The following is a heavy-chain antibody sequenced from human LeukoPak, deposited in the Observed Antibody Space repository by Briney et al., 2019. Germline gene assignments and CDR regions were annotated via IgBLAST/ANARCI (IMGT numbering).Heavy chain of an antibody. J-gene: IGHJ5*02. CDR2: IYYSGST. CDR1: GGSISSSSYY. Sequence: PSETLSLTCTVSGGSISSSSYYWGWIRQPPGKGLEWIGSIYYSGSTYYNPSLESRVTISVDTSKNQFSLKLSSVTAAGTAVYYCASYALGGIAVAGTVARGYNWFDPWGQGTLVTVSS. D-gene: IGHD6-19*01. V-gene: IGHV4-39*01. CDR3: ASYALGGIAVAGTVARGYNWFDP.